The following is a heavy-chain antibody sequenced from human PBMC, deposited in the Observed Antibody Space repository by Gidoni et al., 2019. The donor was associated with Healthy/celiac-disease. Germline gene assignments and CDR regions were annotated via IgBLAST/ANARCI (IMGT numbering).Heavy chain of an antibody. CDR3: ARDLGDYYFDY. J-gene: IGHJ4*02. CDR1: GLTFSSYS. CDR2: ISSSSSYI. V-gene: IGHV3-21*01. D-gene: IGHD3-16*01. Sequence: EVQLVESGGGLVKPGGSLRLSCAASGLTFSSYSMNWVRQAPGKGLEWVSSISSSSSYIYYADSVNGRFTISRDNAKNSLYLQMNSLRAEDTAVYYCARDLGDYYFDYWGQGTLVTVSS.